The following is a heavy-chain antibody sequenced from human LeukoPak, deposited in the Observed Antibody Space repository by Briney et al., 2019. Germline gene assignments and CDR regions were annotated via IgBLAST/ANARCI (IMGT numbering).Heavy chain of an antibody. D-gene: IGHD1-1*01. J-gene: IGHJ4*02. V-gene: IGHV1-2*02. CDR3: ANPTQLGY. CDR2: INPNSGGT. CDR1: GYTFAAYY. Sequence: ASVKVSCKTSGYTFAAYYMHWVRQAPGQGLEWMGWINPNSGGTNYAQKFQGRVTMTRDTSISTAYMEPSRLRSDDTAVYYCANPTQLGYWGQGTLVTVSS.